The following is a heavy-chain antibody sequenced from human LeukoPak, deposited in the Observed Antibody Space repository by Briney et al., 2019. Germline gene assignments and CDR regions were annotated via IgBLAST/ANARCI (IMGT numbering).Heavy chain of an antibody. J-gene: IGHJ5*02. Sequence: SETLSLTCTVSGGSISSGGYYWSWIRQHPGKGLEWIGYIYYSGSTYYNPSLKSRVTISVDTSKNQFCLKLSSVTAADTAVYYCARAFRKDIVVVPAAIPDWFDPWGQGTLVTVSS. CDR1: GGSISSGGYY. CDR3: ARAFRKDIVVVPAAIPDWFDP. CDR2: IYYSGST. D-gene: IGHD2-2*02. V-gene: IGHV4-31*03.